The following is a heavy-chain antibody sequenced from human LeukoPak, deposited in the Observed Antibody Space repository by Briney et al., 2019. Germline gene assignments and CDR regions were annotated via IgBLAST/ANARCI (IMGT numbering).Heavy chain of an antibody. CDR1: GFTFSSYW. CDR2: IDQDGSGK. CDR3: AGGPGFLIDC. V-gene: IGHV3-7*01. Sequence: GGSLRLSCVTSGFTFSSYWMSWVRQTPGKGLEWVANIDQDGSGKNYVDSVKGRLTISRDNARNLLFLQMNSLRPEDTAVYYCAGGPGFLIDCWGQGTLVTVSS. D-gene: IGHD3-3*01. J-gene: IGHJ4*02.